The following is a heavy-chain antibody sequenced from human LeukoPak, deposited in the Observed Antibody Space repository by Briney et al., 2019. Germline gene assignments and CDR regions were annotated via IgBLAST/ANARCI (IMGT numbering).Heavy chain of an antibody. CDR3: ARHIAVADAFDI. CDR1: GGSINIYY. J-gene: IGHJ3*02. CDR2: IYYSGST. Sequence: SETLSLTCTVSGGSINIYYWSWIRQPPGKGLEWIGYIYYSGSTNYNPSLKSRVTISVDTSKNQFSLKLSSVTAADTAVYYCARHIAVADAFDIWGQGTMVTVSS. D-gene: IGHD6-19*01. V-gene: IGHV4-59*08.